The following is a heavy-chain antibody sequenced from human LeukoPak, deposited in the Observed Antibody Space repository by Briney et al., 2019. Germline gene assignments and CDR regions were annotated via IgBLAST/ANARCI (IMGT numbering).Heavy chain of an antibody. CDR1: GDSISSSTYY. D-gene: IGHD2/OR15-2a*01. J-gene: IGHJ5*02. Sequence: SETLSLTCTVSGDSISSSTYYWGWIRQPPGKGLEWIGYIYYSGSTNYNPSLKSRVTISVDTSKNQFSLKLSSVTAADTAVYYCARDLKNNWFDPWGQGTLVTVSS. CDR2: IYYSGST. CDR3: ARDLKNNWFDP. V-gene: IGHV4-61*01.